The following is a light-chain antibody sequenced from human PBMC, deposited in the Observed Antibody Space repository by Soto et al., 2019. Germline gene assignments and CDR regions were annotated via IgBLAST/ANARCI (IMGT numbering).Light chain of an antibody. CDR3: QQYGSLIT. CDR1: QSVSSSF. CDR2: GAS. Sequence: EIVLTQSPGTLSLSPGERATISCRASQSVSSSFLAWYQQKPGQAPRLLIYGASGRATGIPDRFSGSGSGTDFTLTISRLEPEDFAVYYCQQYGSLITFGQGTRLEI. J-gene: IGKJ5*01. V-gene: IGKV3-20*01.